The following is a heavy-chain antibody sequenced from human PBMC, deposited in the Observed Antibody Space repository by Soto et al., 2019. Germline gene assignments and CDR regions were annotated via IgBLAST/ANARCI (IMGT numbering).Heavy chain of an antibody. J-gene: IGHJ4*02. Sequence: EVQLVESGGGLVQPGGSLRLSCAASGFTFSSYSMNWVRQAPGKGLEWVSYISSSSSTIYYADSVKGRFTISRDNAKNSLYLQMNSLXDXXXXXXXXXXXXXXXXXYWGQGTLVTVSS. V-gene: IGHV3-48*02. CDR1: GFTFSSYS. CDR3: XXXXXXXXXY. CDR2: ISSSSSTI.